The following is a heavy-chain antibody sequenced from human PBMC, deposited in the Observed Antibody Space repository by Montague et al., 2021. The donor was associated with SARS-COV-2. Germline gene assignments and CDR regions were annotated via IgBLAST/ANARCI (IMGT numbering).Heavy chain of an antibody. J-gene: IGHJ4*02. V-gene: IGHV4-39*01. Sequence: SETLSLTCTVSGGSISSSSYYWGWIRQPPGKGLEWIGSIYYSGSTYYNPSLKSRVTISVDTFKNQFSLKLSSVTAADTAVYYCASLPRITIFGVVIHFDYWGQGTLVTVSS. CDR2: IYYSGST. D-gene: IGHD3-3*01. CDR3: ASLPRITIFGVVIHFDY. CDR1: GGSISSSSYY.